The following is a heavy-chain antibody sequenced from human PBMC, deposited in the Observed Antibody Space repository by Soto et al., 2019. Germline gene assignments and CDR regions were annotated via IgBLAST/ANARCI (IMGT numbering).Heavy chain of an antibody. CDR3: SPIPPHSITMVRGVIIRHYYFDY. V-gene: IGHV2-5*02. Sequence: QITLKESGPTLVKPTQTLTLTCTFSGFSLSTSGVGVGWIRQPPGKALEWLALIYWDDDKRYSPSLKSRLTNPQETPKDQVVLTMDNMVPLDPATYYCSPIPPHSITMVRGVIIRHYYFDYWGQGTLVTVSS. D-gene: IGHD3-10*01. CDR2: IYWDDDK. CDR1: GFSLSTSGVG. J-gene: IGHJ4*02.